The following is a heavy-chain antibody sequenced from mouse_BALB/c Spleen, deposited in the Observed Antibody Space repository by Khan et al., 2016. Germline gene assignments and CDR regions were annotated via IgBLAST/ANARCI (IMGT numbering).Heavy chain of an antibody. CDR3: ARTYGNYGYFDV. CDR2: ISDGGAYT. V-gene: IGHV5-4*02. J-gene: IGHJ1*01. Sequence: EVELVESGGGLVKPGGSLKLSCAASGFTFSDYYMYWVRQTPEKRLEWVATISDGGAYTYYPDSVKGRFTIYRDNAKNNLYRQMSSLKSEDTAMYYCARTYGNYGYFDVWGAGTTVTVSS. D-gene: IGHD1-1*02. CDR1: GFTFSDYY.